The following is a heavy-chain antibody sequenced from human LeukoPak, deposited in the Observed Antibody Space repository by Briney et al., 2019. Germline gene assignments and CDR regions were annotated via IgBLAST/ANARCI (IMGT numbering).Heavy chain of an antibody. J-gene: IGHJ4*02. D-gene: IGHD5-18*01. CDR3: AREGGGYSDNFDY. V-gene: IGHV1-2*02. CDR1: GYTFTGYY. CDR2: INPNSGGT. Sequence: ASSVKVSRKASGYTFTGYYMHWVRQAPGQGLEWMGWINPNSGGTDYAQKFQGRVTMTRDTSISTAYMELSRLRSDDPAVYYCAREGGGYSDNFDYWGQGTLVTVSS.